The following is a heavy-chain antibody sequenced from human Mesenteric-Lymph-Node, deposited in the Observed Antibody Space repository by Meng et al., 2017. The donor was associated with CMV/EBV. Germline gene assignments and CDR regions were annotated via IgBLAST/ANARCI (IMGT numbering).Heavy chain of an antibody. Sequence: GESLKISCAAPGFTFSNFWMSWVRQAPGKGLEWVANIKQDESEKYYVDSVKGRFTISRDNAKNSLYLQMNSLRAEDTAVYYCARSLGYCSGGSCFPYDCWGRGTLVTVSS. CDR1: GFTFSNFW. CDR3: ARSLGYCSGGSCFPYDC. D-gene: IGHD2-15*01. V-gene: IGHV3-7*01. CDR2: IKQDESEK. J-gene: IGHJ4*02.